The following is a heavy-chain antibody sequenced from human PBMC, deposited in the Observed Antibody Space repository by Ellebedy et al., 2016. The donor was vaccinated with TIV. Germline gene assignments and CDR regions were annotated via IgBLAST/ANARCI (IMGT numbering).Heavy chain of an antibody. CDR2: IKYDGSEK. D-gene: IGHD1-1*01. CDR1: GFTFSTSW. J-gene: IGHJ4*02. CDR3: ARDPRQVQLGRLAFDY. V-gene: IGHV3-7*03. Sequence: GGSLRLSXAASGFTFSTSWMSWVRQAPGKGLEWVANIKYDGSEKYYVDSVKGRFTISRDNAQNSLFLQMHSLRADDTAVYYCARDPRQVQLGRLAFDYWGQGTLVTVSS.